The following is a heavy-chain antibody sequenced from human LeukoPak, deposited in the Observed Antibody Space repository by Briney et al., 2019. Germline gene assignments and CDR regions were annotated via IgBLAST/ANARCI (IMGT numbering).Heavy chain of an antibody. V-gene: IGHV1-8*01. CDR1: GYTFTSYD. CDR2: MNPNSGNT. D-gene: IGHD3-22*01. J-gene: IGHJ4*02. Sequence: GASVKVSCKASGYTFTSYDINWVRQATGEGGEGMGWMNPNSGNTGYAQKFQGRVTMTRNTSISTAYMELSSLRSEDTAVYYCARFSYDSSGYYYGGVDYWGQGTLVTISS. CDR3: ARFSYDSSGYYYGGVDY.